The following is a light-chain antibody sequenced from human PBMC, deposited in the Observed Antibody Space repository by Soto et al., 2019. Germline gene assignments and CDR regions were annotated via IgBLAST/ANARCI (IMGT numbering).Light chain of an antibody. J-gene: IGKJ4*01. CDR3: QQDDSSPLT. CDR1: QSVSSSY. Sequence: EIVLTQSPGTLSLSPGERATLSCRASQSVSSSYLAWYQQKPGQAPSLLIYGASSRATGIPERFSGSGSGTDFTLTISRLEPEDFAVYYCQQDDSSPLTFGGGTKVEIK. V-gene: IGKV3-20*01. CDR2: GAS.